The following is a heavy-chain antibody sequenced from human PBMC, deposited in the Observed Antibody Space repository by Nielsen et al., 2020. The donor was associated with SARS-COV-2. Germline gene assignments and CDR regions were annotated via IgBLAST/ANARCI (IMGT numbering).Heavy chain of an antibody. CDR2: ISSSSSHI. Sequence: LSLTCAASRFTFSTYSMNWVRQAPGKGLEWVSSISSSSSHIFYADSVNGRFTISRDNAKNSLFLLMNSLRAEDTAVYYCARGGCSTTSCYLGMDVWGQGTTVTVSS. V-gene: IGHV3-21*01. CDR1: RFTFSTYS. D-gene: IGHD2-2*01. CDR3: ARGGCSTTSCYLGMDV. J-gene: IGHJ6*02.